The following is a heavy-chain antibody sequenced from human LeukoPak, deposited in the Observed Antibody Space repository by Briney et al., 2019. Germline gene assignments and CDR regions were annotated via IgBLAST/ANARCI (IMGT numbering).Heavy chain of an antibody. J-gene: IGHJ4*02. CDR2: IKSKADGGTT. V-gene: IGHV3-15*01. CDR1: GFSFSNAW. CDR3: GGLDLGFDY. D-gene: IGHD1-26*01. Sequence: PGGSLRLSCAVSGFSFSNAWMSWVRQAPGKGLEWVGRIKSKADGGTTDYAAPVKGRFTISRDDSKNTLYLQMNSLKTEDTAVYYCGGLDLGFDYWGQGTLVTVSS.